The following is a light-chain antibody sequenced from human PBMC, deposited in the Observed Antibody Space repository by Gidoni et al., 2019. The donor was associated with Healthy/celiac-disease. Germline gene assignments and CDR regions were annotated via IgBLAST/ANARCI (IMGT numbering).Light chain of an antibody. CDR3: CSYAGSYWV. CDR2: EVS. Sequence: QSALTQPASVSGSPGQSITISCPGTSSDVGSYNLVSWYQQHPGKAPKLMIYEVSKRPPGVSNRFSGSKSGNTASLTISGLQAEDEADYYCCSYAGSYWVFGGGTKLTV. CDR1: SSDVGSYNL. J-gene: IGLJ3*02. V-gene: IGLV2-23*02.